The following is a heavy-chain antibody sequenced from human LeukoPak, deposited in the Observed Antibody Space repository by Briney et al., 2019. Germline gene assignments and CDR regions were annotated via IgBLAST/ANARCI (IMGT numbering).Heavy chain of an antibody. Sequence: PGGSLRLSCAASGFTVSSNYRSWVRQAPGEGRGWGSVIYSGGSTYYADSVTGRFTISRDNSKNTLYLQMNSLRAEDTAVYYCASRRDYSHLYYFDTWGQGTLVTVSS. CDR3: ASRRDYSHLYYFDT. V-gene: IGHV3-53*01. D-gene: IGHD4-11*01. CDR2: IYSGGST. J-gene: IGHJ4*02. CDR1: GFTVSSNY.